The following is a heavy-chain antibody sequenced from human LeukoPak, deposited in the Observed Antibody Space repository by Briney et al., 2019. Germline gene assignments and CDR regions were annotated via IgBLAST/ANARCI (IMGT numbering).Heavy chain of an antibody. J-gene: IGHJ3*02. D-gene: IGHD1-26*01. CDR2: INPNSGGT. CDR1: GYTFTGYY. CDR3: ARAGSGSYYVAGAFDI. Sequence: ASVKVSCKASGYTFTGYYMHWVLQAPGHGLEWMGWINPNSGGTNYAQKFQGRVTMTRDTSISTAYMELSRLRSDDTAVYYCARAGSGSYYVAGAFDIWGQGTMVTVSS. V-gene: IGHV1-2*02.